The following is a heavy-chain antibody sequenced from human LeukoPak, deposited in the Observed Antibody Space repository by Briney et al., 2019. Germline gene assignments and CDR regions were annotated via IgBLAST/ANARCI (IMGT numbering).Heavy chain of an antibody. CDR3: ARDAFDSSGFDFDY. CDR1: GFTFSDYY. J-gene: IGHJ4*02. CDR2: ISTSAGTI. D-gene: IGHD3-22*01. Sequence: GESLRLSCAASGFTFSDYYMTWIRQAPGKGLEWISYISTSAGTIYYADSVKGRFTISRDNAKSSLYLQMNSLRAEDTAVYYCARDAFDSSGFDFDYWGQGTLVTVSS. V-gene: IGHV3-11*01.